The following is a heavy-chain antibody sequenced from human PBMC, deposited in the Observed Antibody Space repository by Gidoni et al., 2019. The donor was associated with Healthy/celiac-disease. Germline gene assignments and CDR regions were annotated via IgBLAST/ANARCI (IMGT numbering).Heavy chain of an antibody. V-gene: IGHV3-30*18. CDR1: GFTFSSYG. CDR2: ISYDGSNK. Sequence: QVQLVESGGGVVQPGRSLRISCAASGFTFSSYGMHWVRQAPGKGLEWVAVISYDGSNKYYADSVKGRFTISRDNSKNTLYLQMNSLRAEDTAVYYCAKGTAVVTAMGYWGQGTLVTVSS. CDR3: AKGTAVVTAMGY. D-gene: IGHD2-21*02. J-gene: IGHJ4*02.